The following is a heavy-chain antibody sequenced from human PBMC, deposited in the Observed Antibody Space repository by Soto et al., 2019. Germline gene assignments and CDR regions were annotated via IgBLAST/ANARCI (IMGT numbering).Heavy chain of an antibody. J-gene: IGHJ4*02. D-gene: IGHD5-12*01. CDR2: IYFSGTT. Sequence: PSETLSLTCSVSGGSITGYYWNWVRQPPGKGLEWIGYIYFSGTTNYNPSLKSRLTISVDTSKNQFSLRLSSVTAVDTAVYYCVRGYGGYNHYFDSWGQGTLVTVSS. V-gene: IGHV4-59*01. CDR1: GGSITGYY. CDR3: VRGYGGYNHYFDS.